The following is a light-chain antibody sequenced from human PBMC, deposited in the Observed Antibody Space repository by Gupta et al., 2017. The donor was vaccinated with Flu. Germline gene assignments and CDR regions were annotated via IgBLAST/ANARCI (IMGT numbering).Light chain of an antibody. V-gene: IGKV3D-11*02. CDR3: QKRSKCHWT. J-gene: IGKJ1*01. Sequence: EIVLTQSPATLSLSPGERATLSCRASQSISNYLAWYQQKPGQAPRLLIFDVFNRATGTPDRFSGSGSGTDFTLTISSLEPEDFAVYYCQKRSKCHWTFGQGTKVEIK. CDR1: QSISNY. CDR2: DVF.